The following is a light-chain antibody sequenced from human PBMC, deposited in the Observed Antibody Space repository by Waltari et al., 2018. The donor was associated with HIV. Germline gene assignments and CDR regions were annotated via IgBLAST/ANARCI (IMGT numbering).Light chain of an antibody. CDR3: QAWDSSTQAV. V-gene: IGLV3-1*01. CDR1: KLGGNY. Sequence: SYELTQPPSVSVSPGQTASITCSGDKLGGNYACWYQQTPGQSPVRVIDQDSNGPSVTPVGFSGSQSGNTACLTIIGTEAMDEADYCCQAWDSSTQAVCGGGTKLTVL. J-gene: IGLJ2*01. CDR2: QDS.